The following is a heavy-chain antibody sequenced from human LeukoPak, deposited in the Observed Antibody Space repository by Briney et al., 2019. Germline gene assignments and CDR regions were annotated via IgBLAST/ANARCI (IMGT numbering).Heavy chain of an antibody. V-gene: IGHV4-61*01. J-gene: IGHJ6*02. Sequence: SETLSLTCTVSGGSVSSGSYYWSWIRQPPGKGLEWIGYIYYSGSTNYNPSLKSRVTISVDTSKNQFSLKLSSVTAADTAVYHCARDSYDFWSGYYGMDVWGQGTTVTVSS. D-gene: IGHD3-3*01. CDR3: ARDSYDFWSGYYGMDV. CDR1: GGSVSSGSYY. CDR2: IYYSGST.